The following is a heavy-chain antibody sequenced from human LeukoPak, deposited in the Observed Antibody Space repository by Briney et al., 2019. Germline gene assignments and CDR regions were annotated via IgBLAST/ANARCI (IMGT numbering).Heavy chain of an antibody. V-gene: IGHV3-23*01. D-gene: IGHD6-19*01. J-gene: IGHJ4*02. CDR1: GFTFSDYA. Sequence: GGSLRLSCATSGFTFSDYAMSWVRQAPEKGLEWVSDINDSGGYTNHADSVKGRFTISRDNSKNTLYLQMNSLRAEDTAVYYCAKTVGSGGWYYFDSWGQGTLVTVSS. CDR3: AKTVGSGGWYYFDS. CDR2: INDSGGYT.